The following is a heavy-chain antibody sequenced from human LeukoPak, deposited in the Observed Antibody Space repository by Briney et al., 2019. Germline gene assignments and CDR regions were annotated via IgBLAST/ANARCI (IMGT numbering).Heavy chain of an antibody. CDR1: GGSISSSSYY. Sequence: SETLSLTCSVSGGSISSSSYYWGWIRQPPGKGLEWIGSIYYSGSTYYNPSLKSRVTISVDTSKNQFSLKLSSVTAADTAVYYGAIGYYYDSSGPTGEFDYWGQGTLVTVSS. J-gene: IGHJ4*02. CDR3: AIGYYYDSSGPTGEFDY. CDR2: IYYSGST. V-gene: IGHV4-39*01. D-gene: IGHD3-22*01.